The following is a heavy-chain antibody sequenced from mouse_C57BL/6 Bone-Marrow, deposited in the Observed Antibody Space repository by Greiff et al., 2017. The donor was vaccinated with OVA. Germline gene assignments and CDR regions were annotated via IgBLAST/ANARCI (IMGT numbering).Heavy chain of an antibody. CDR1: GYTFTDYY. CDR2: INPNNGGT. Sequence: EVQLQQSGPELVKPGASVKISCKASGYTFTDYYMNWVKQSPGKSLEWIGDINPNNGGTSYNQKFKGKATLTVDKSSSTAYMELRSLTSEDSAVYYCAREVLRSPYWGQGTLVTVSA. J-gene: IGHJ3*01. D-gene: IGHD1-1*01. CDR3: AREVLRSPY. V-gene: IGHV1-26*01.